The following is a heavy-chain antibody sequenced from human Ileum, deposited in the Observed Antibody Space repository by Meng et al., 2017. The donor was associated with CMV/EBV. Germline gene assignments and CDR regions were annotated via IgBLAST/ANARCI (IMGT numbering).Heavy chain of an antibody. CDR3: ARRIREVREISWENWLAP. V-gene: IGHV4-4*07. D-gene: IGHD3-10*01. CDR2: ICGTGTT. Sequence: QGLLQGLGPVLVGPSESLSLTCTVSGDSLSTSSWNWIRQSAGSRLEWIGRICGTGTTNYNPSFKSRVTLSLDKSKNQFSLKLSSVTAADTAVYYCARRIREVREISWENWLAPWGQGTLVTVSS. J-gene: IGHJ5*02. CDR1: GDSLSTSS.